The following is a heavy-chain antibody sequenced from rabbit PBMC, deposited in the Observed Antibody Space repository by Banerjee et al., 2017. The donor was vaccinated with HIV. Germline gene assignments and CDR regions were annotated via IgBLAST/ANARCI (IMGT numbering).Heavy chain of an antibody. J-gene: IGHJ6*01. CDR3: VRDLAYASSSGYLWAMDL. V-gene: IGHV1S43*01. CDR1: GIDFSNYYY. CDR2: IDPVRSNT. D-gene: IGHD1-1*01. Sequence: QSLEESGGDLVKPGGTLTLTCKASGIDFSNYYYMSWVRQAPGKGLEWIGYIDPVRSNTYYASWVNGRFTIASHNAQNTLYLQLNSLTAADTATYFCVRDLAYASSSGYLWAMDLWGPGTLVTVS.